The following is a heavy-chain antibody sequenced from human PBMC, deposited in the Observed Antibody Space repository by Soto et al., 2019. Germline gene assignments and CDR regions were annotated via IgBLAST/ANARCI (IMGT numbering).Heavy chain of an antibody. CDR2: IYYTGST. V-gene: IGHV4-30-4*01. D-gene: IGHD2-2*01. CDR1: GGSISSVDYY. Sequence: SETLSLTCTVSGGSISSVDYYWSWFRQSPEKGLEWIGYIYYTGSTYYSPSLKSRVSISIDTSKNQFSLNLTSVTAADTAVYYCARDPMPDQYYYGMDVWGQGTTVTVSS. CDR3: ARDPMPDQYYYGMDV. J-gene: IGHJ6*02.